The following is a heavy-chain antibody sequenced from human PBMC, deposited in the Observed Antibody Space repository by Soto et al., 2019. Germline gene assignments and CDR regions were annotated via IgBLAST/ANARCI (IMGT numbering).Heavy chain of an antibody. V-gene: IGHV3-30*18. CDR2: TSFDGNKN. CDR3: AKDQKDYSGSGTYYVPYGMDV. Sequence: QVQLVESGGGVVQPGRSLRLSCVASGFTFSNFGMHWVRQAPGKGLEWVALTSFDGNKNYYADSVKGRFTLSRDNSKNTTYLQMNSLRAEDTALYFCAKDQKDYSGSGTYYVPYGMDVWGQGTTVTVSS. D-gene: IGHD3-10*01. J-gene: IGHJ6*02. CDR1: GFTFSNFG.